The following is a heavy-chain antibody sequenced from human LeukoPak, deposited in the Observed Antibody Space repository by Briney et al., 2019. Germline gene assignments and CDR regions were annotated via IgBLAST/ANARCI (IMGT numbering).Heavy chain of an antibody. V-gene: IGHV1-46*01. CDR2: ISPSGGST. D-gene: IGHD2-15*01. J-gene: IGHJ3*02. CDR1: GYTFTGYW. CDR3: ARGLGYCSGGSCFTITDDAFDI. Sequence: ASVKVSCKAFGYTFTGYWMHWVRQAPGQGPEWMGVISPSGGSTIYAQKFQGRVTMTRDMSTSTVYMGLSSLRSEDTAVYYCARGLGYCSGGSCFTITDDAFDIWGQGTMVTVSS.